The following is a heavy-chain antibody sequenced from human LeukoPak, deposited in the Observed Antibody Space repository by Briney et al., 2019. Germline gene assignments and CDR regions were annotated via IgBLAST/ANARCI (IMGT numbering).Heavy chain of an antibody. CDR1: GGSFSGYY. J-gene: IGHJ4*02. Sequence: PSETLSLTCAVYGGSFSGYYWSWIRQPPGKGLEWIGEINHSGSTNYNPSLKSRVTISVDTSKNQFSLKLSSVTAADTAVYYCARQEVILFDYWGQGTLVTVSS. CDR2: INHSGST. CDR3: ARQEVILFDY. V-gene: IGHV4-34*01. D-gene: IGHD3-16*01.